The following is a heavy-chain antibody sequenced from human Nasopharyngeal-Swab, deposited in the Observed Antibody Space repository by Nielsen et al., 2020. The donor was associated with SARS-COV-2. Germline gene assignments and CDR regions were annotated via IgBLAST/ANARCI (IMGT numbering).Heavy chain of an antibody. CDR1: GGSISSSSYY. V-gene: IGHV4-39*07. Sequence: SETLSLTCTVSGGSISSSSYYWGWIRQPPGKGLEWIGSIYHSGSTYYNPSLKSRVTISVDTSKNQFSLKLSSVTAADTAVYYCARDPTAMVRLDAFDIWGQGTMVTVSS. J-gene: IGHJ3*02. CDR2: IYHSGST. CDR3: ARDPTAMVRLDAFDI. D-gene: IGHD5-18*01.